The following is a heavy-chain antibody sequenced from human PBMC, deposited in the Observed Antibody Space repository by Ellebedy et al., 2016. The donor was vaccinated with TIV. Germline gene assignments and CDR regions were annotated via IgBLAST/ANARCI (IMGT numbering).Heavy chain of an antibody. CDR1: GFTFGDYA. Sequence: SLKISXTASGFTFGDYAMSWFRQAPGKGLEWVGFIRSKAYGGTTEYAASVKGRFTISRDDSKSIAYLQMNSLKTEDTAVYYCTRDGIVVVPAAMKKYYYYYMDVWGKGTTVTVSS. V-gene: IGHV3-49*03. CDR2: IRSKAYGGTT. CDR3: TRDGIVVVPAAMKKYYYYYMDV. D-gene: IGHD2-2*01. J-gene: IGHJ6*03.